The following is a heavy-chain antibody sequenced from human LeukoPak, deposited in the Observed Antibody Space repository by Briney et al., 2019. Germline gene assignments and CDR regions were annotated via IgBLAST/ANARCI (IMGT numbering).Heavy chain of an antibody. V-gene: IGHV5-51*01. CDR3: ARLPGDGYSVGQY. CDR2: IYPGDSDT. D-gene: IGHD5-24*01. J-gene: IGHJ4*02. CDR1: GYSFTRYW. Sequence: GESLKISCKGSGYSFTRYWIAWVRQMPGKGLEWMGIIYPGDSDTRYTPSFQGQVTISADKSITTAYLQWSGLKASDTAIYYCARLPGDGYSVGQYWGQGTPVTVSS.